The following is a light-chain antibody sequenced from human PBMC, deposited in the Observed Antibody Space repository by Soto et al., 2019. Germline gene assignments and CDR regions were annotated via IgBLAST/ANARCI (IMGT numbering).Light chain of an antibody. CDR3: QQYGSSPQT. J-gene: IGKJ1*01. CDR1: QSVSNIY. CDR2: DGS. V-gene: IGKV3-20*01. Sequence: LVLTQSPGTLSLSPGETATLSCRASQSVSNIYLGWYQQKPGQAPRLLIFDGSSRATGIPDRFSGSGSGTDFTLTISRLEPEDFAVYYCQQYGSSPQTFGHGTKVDIK.